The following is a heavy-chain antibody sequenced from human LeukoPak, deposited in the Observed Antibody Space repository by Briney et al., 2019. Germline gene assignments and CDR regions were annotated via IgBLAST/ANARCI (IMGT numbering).Heavy chain of an antibody. CDR3: ARDSYYYDSSGLFDY. Sequence: ASVKVSCKASGYTFTSYYMHWLRQAPGQGLEWMGIINPSGGSTSYAQKFQGRVTMTRDTSTSTVYMELSSLRSEDTAVYYCARDSYYYDSSGLFDYWGQGTLVTVSS. CDR2: INPSGGST. D-gene: IGHD3-22*01. V-gene: IGHV1-46*01. J-gene: IGHJ4*02. CDR1: GYTFTSYY.